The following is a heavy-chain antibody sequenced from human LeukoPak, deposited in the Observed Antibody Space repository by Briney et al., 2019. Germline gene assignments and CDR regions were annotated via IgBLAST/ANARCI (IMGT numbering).Heavy chain of an antibody. CDR1: GGSISSGGYY. V-gene: IGHV4-31*03. CDR2: IYYSGST. D-gene: IGHD3-22*01. CDR3: ARMGYDSSGYYRSHFDH. J-gene: IGHJ4*02. Sequence: SETLSLTCTVSGGSISSGGYYWSWIRQHPGKGLEWIGYIYYSGSTYYNPSLKSRVTISVDTSKNQFSLKLSSVTAADTAVYYCARMGYDSSGYYRSHFDHWGQGTLVTVSS.